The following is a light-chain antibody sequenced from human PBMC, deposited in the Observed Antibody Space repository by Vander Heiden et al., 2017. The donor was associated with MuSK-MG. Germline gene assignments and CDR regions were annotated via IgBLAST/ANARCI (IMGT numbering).Light chain of an antibody. V-gene: IGKV1-39*01. Sequence: DIQMTKSPSSLSASVGDRVTITCRASQSISRYLNWYQHKPGKAPKFLIYAASSLRTGVPSRFSGSGSGTDFTLTISRRQPEDFATYYCQQSDSTPWTFGQGTKVEI. CDR3: QQSDSTPWT. CDR2: AAS. CDR1: QSISRY. J-gene: IGKJ1*01.